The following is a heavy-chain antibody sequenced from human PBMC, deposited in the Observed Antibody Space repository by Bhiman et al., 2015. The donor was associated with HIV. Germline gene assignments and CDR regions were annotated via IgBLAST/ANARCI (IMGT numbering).Heavy chain of an antibody. V-gene: IGHV3-23*01. Sequence: EVQLLESGGDLVQPGGSLRLSCAASGFTFSSYAMSWVRQAPGKGLEWVSAISGSGDTTRCADSVKGRFIISRDNSKNSLHLQMNSLRVEDTAVYYCAKGACSSTGCYSWFDPWGQGTLVTVSS. CDR1: GFTFSSYA. J-gene: IGHJ5*02. CDR3: AKGACSSTGCYSWFDP. D-gene: IGHD2-2*01. CDR2: ISGSGDTT.